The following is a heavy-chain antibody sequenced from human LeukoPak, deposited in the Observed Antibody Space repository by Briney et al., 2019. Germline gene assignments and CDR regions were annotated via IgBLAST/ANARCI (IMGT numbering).Heavy chain of an antibody. D-gene: IGHD6-19*01. CDR2: ISSSGSTI. J-gene: IGHJ4*02. CDR3: ARTKWLEAIDY. V-gene: IGHV3-48*03. Sequence: GGSLRLSCAASGFTSSSYEMNWVRQAPGKGLEWVSYISSSGSTIYYADSVKGRFTISRDNAKNSLYLQMNSLRAEDTAVYYCARTKWLEAIDYWGQGTLVTASS. CDR1: GFTSSSYE.